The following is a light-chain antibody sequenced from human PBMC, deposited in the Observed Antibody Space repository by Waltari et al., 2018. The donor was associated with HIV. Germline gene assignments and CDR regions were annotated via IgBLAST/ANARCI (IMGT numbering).Light chain of an antibody. CDR3: QQYGSSLIT. V-gene: IGKV3-20*01. CDR2: GAS. CDR1: QSVSSSY. J-gene: IGKJ5*01. Sequence: ETVLTQSPGTLSLSPGERATLSCRTSQSVSSSYLAWYQQKPGQAPRLLIYGASSRATGIPDRFSGSGSGTDFTLTINRLEPEDFAVYYCQQYGSSLITFGQGTRLEIK.